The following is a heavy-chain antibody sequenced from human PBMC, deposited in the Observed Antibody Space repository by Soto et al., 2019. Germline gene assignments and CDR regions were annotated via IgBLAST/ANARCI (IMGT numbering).Heavy chain of an antibody. V-gene: IGHV3-30*18. J-gene: IGHJ4*02. CDR2: ISYDGSNK. CDR1: RFTFSSYG. D-gene: IGHD3-3*01. CDR3: AKGPYDFWSGYPDN. Sequence: GESLRLSCAASRFTFSSYGMHWARQAPGKGLEWVAVISYDGSNKYYADSVKGRFTISRDNSKNTLYLQMNSLRAEDTAVYYCAKGPYDFWSGYPDNWGQGTLVNVSS.